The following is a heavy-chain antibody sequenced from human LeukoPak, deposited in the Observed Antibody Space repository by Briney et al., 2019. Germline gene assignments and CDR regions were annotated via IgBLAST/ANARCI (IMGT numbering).Heavy chain of an antibody. J-gene: IGHJ6*03. V-gene: IGHV1-8*01. CDR2: MNPNSGNT. CDR1: GYTFTSYD. Sequence: ASVKVSCKASGYTFTSYDINWVRQATGQGLEWMGWMNPNSGNTGYAQKFQGRVTMTRNTSISTAYMELSSLRSEDTAVYYCATGFPARGYYYGSGSPMSSYYYYYMDVWGKGTTVTISS. CDR3: ATGFPARGYYYGSGSPMSSYYYYYMDV. D-gene: IGHD3-10*01.